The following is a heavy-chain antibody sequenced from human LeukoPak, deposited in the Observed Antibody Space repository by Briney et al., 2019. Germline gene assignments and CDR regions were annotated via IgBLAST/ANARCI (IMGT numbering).Heavy chain of an antibody. CDR3: ARDQFGFDY. J-gene: IGHJ4*02. V-gene: IGHV3-30-3*01. CDR2: ISYDGSNK. D-gene: IGHD3-10*01. CDR1: GFTFSSYA. Sequence: GGSLRLSCAASGFTFSSYAMHWVRQAPGKGLEWVAVISYDGSNKYYADSVKGRFTISRDNSKNTLYLQMNSLRAEDTAVYYCARDQFGFDYWGQGTLVTVSS.